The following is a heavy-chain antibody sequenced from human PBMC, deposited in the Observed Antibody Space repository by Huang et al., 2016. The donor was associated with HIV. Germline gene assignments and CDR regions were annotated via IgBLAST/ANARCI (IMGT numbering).Heavy chain of an antibody. V-gene: IGHV1-2*02. CDR1: GYTFTDYH. CDR3: ARSPCVNQIAEYFQY. Sequence: GAEVKKPGASVKVSCTASGYTFTDYHMHWVRQAPGQGLEWMGWINPNSGGTNYAQKFQCRVTMTRETSISTAYMAPRRLRSDDTAVYYCARSPCVNQIAEYFQYWGQGSLVTVSS. J-gene: IGHJ1*01. CDR2: INPNSGGT.